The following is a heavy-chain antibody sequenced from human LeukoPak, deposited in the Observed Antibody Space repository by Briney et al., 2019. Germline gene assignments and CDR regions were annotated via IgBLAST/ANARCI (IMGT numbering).Heavy chain of an antibody. CDR2: INPNSGGT. D-gene: IGHD3-22*01. V-gene: IGHV1-2*02. Sequence: ASVKVSCKASGYTFTGYYMHWVRQAPGQGLEWMGWINPNSGGTNYAQKFQGRVTMTRDTSISTAYMELSRLRSDDTAVYYCARRRSSGYYYYFDYWGQGTLVTVSS. CDR1: GYTFTGYY. J-gene: IGHJ4*02. CDR3: ARRRSSGYYYYFDY.